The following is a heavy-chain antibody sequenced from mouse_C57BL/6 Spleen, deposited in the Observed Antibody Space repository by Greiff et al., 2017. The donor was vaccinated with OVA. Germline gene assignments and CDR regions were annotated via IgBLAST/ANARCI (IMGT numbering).Heavy chain of an antibody. D-gene: IGHD4-1*01. CDR3: AREDWDRDYYAMDY. J-gene: IGHJ4*01. Sequence: LVRPGASVKLSCKASGYTFTDYYINWVKQRPGQGLEWIARIYPGSGNTYYNEKFKGKATLTAEKSSSTAYMQLSSLTSEDSAVYFCAREDWDRDYYAMDYWGQGTSVTVSS. CDR2: IYPGSGNT. V-gene: IGHV1-76*01. CDR1: GYTFTDYY.